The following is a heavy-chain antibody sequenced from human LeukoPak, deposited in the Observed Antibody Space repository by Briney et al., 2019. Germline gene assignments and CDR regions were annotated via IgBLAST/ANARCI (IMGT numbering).Heavy chain of an antibody. J-gene: IGHJ6*03. CDR3: SRAVRTAGATDRIHYYYYMDV. D-gene: IGHD1-26*01. CDR1: GGSFSGYY. V-gene: IGHV4-34*01. CDR2: INHSGST. Sequence: SETLSLTCAVYGGSFSGYYWSWIRQPPGKGLEWIGEINHSGSTNYNPSLKSRVTISVDTSKNQFSLKLSSVTAADTAVYYCSRAVRTAGATDRIHYYYYMDVWGRGTTVTISS.